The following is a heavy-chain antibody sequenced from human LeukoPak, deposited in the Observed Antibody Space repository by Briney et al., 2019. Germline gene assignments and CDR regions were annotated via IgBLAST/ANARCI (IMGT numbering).Heavy chain of an antibody. Sequence: ASVKVSCTASGYTFTSYGISWVRQAPGQGLEWMGWISAYNGNTNYAQKLQGRVTMTTNTSTSTAYMELRSLRSDDTAVYYCARDPGYSSGWYGNWFDPWGQGTLVTVSS. J-gene: IGHJ5*02. V-gene: IGHV1-18*01. CDR2: ISAYNGNT. CDR3: ARDPGYSSGWYGNWFDP. D-gene: IGHD6-19*01. CDR1: GYTFTSYG.